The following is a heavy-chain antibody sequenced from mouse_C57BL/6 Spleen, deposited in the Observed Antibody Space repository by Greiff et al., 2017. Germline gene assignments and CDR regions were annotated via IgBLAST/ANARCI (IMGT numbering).Heavy chain of an antibody. CDR2: INPNNGGT. D-gene: IGHD1-1*01. CDR1: GYTFTDYN. CDR3: ASRYGRSYDYAMDY. Sequence: EVQLQQSGPELVKPGASVKMSCKASGYTFTDYNMHWVKQSHGKSLEWIGYINPNNGGTSYNQKFKGKATLTVNKSSSTAYMELRRLTSEDAAVYDGASRYGRSYDYAMDYWGQGTSVTVSS. V-gene: IGHV1-22*01. J-gene: IGHJ4*01.